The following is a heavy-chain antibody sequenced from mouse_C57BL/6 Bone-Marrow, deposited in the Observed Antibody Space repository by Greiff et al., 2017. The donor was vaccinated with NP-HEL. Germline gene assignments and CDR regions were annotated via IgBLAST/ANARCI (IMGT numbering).Heavy chain of an antibody. CDR1: GYTFTSYG. CDR2: IYPRSGNT. J-gene: IGHJ4*01. V-gene: IGHV1-81*01. CDR3: ARKPFPLPSMDY. Sequence: QVQLKESGAELARPGASVKLSCKASGYTFTSYGISWVKQRTGQGLEWIGEIYPRSGNTYYNEKFKGKATLTADKSSSTAYMELRSLTSEDSAVYFCARKPFPLPSMDYWGQGTSVTVSS. D-gene: IGHD5-1*01.